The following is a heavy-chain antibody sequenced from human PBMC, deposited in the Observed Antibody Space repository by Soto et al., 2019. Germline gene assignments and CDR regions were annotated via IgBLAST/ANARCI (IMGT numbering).Heavy chain of an antibody. CDR2: IYYSGST. D-gene: IGHD6-19*01. V-gene: IGHV4-39*01. CDR3: ARVESYSSGWHGSYYFDY. J-gene: IGHJ4*02. Sequence: SETLSLTCTVSGGSISSSSYYWGWIRQPPGKGLEWIGSIYYSGSTYYNPSLKSRVTISVDTSKNQFSLKLSSVTAADTAVYYCARVESYSSGWHGSYYFDYWGQGTLVTVSS. CDR1: GGSISSSSYY.